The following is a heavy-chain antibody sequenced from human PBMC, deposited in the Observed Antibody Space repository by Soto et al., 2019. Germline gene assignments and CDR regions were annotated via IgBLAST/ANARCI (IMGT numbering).Heavy chain of an antibody. D-gene: IGHD6-13*01. Sequence: LRLSCAASGFTFSSYAMTWVRQAPGKGLEWVSVIYSGGSTYYADSVKGRFTISRDNSKNTLYLQMNSLRAEDTAVYYCARDFVVIAAAGSFYYYGMDVWGHGTVVTVSS. CDR1: GFTFSSYA. J-gene: IGHJ6*02. V-gene: IGHV3-53*01. CDR2: IYSGGST. CDR3: ARDFVVIAAAGSFYYYGMDV.